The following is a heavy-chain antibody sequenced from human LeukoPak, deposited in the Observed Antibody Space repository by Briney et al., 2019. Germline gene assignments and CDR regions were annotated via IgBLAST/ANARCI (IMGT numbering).Heavy chain of an antibody. V-gene: IGHV3-21*01. CDR3: ASLRDGYILGY. CDR2: VSSSSSYI. J-gene: IGHJ4*02. D-gene: IGHD5-24*01. CDR1: GFTFSSYS. Sequence: GSLRLSCAASGFTFSSYSMNWVRQAPGKGLEWVSSVSSSSSYIYYADSVKGRFTISRDNAKNSLYLQMNSLRAEDTAVYYCASLRDGYILGYWGQGTLVTVSS.